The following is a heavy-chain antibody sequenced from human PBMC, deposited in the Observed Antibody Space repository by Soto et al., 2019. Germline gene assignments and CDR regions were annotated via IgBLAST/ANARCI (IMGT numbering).Heavy chain of an antibody. J-gene: IGHJ5*02. V-gene: IGHV4-59*01. Sequence: PSATLSLTCTVSGGSISSYYWSWIRPPPGKGLEWIGYIYYSGSTNYNPSLKSRVTISVDTSKNQFSLKLSSVTAADTAVYYCAHGGSYYWFDPWGQGTLVTVSS. D-gene: IGHD1-26*01. CDR3: AHGGSYYWFDP. CDR2: IYYSGST. CDR1: GGSISSYY.